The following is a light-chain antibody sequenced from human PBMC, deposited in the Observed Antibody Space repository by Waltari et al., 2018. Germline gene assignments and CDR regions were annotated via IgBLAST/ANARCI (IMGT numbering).Light chain of an antibody. J-gene: IGKJ4*01. CDR1: QSVNNNY. Sequence: EIVLTQSPGTLSLSPGERATLSCRASQSVNNNYLAWYQAKPGQAPRLLIYGISLRATGVPDRFSGGGSGTDFTLTISRLEPEDFAVYYCQQYNNWPPLTFGGGTKVEIK. V-gene: IGKV3-20*01. CDR3: QQYNNWPPLT. CDR2: GIS.